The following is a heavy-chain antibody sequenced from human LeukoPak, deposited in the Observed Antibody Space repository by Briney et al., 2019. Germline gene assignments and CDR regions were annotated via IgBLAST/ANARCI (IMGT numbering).Heavy chain of an antibody. CDR2: INPSGGST. D-gene: IGHD6-19*01. CDR3: AREGAVAANSFDY. J-gene: IGHJ4*02. Sequence: ASVKVSCKASGGTFSSYAISWVRQAPGQGLEWMGIINPSGGSTSYAQKFQGRVTMTRDTSTSTVYMELSSLGSEDTAVYYCAREGAVAANSFDYWGQGTLVTVSS. V-gene: IGHV1-46*01. CDR1: GGTFSSYA.